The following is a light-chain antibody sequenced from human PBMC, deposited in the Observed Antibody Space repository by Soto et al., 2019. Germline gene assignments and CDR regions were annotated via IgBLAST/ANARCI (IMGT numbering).Light chain of an antibody. CDR2: GAS. CDR1: QSVSNNY. V-gene: IGKV3-20*01. Sequence: EMVLTQSPGTLSLSPGERASLSCMASQSVSNNYLAWYQQKPGQAPRLLIYGASNRATGIPDRFSGSGSGTDFTLTISRLEPEDFAVYYCQQYGSSGTFGQGTKVDI. CDR3: QQYGSSGT. J-gene: IGKJ1*01.